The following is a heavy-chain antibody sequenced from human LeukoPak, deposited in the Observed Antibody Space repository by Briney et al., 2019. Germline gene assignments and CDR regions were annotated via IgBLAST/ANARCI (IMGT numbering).Heavy chain of an antibody. CDR2: ISYNGGST. V-gene: IGHV3-64D*09. J-gene: IGHJ4*02. D-gene: IGHD6-13*01. CDR3: VKGRSSSR. Sequence: GGSLRLSCSASEFTFSTYAMHWVRQAPGKGLECVSGISYNGGSTYYADSVKGRFTISRDNSKNTLYLQMSSLRAEDTAVYYCVKGRSSSRWGQGTLVTVSS. CDR1: EFTFSTYA.